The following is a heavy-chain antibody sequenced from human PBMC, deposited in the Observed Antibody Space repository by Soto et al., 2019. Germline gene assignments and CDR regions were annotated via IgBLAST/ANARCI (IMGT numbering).Heavy chain of an antibody. CDR3: TPRALKYNSEWYEFSD. J-gene: IGHJ4*02. CDR1: SFTFSNVW. CDR2: IKSKLDGETI. D-gene: IGHD6-19*01. Sequence: EGQLGESGGGLVKPGGSLRLSCAASSFTFSNVWMNWVRQSPGKGLEWVGRIKSKLDGETIDYAAPVKGSFTISRDESKNMLYLQMKSLKTEDTCVYYCTPRALKYNSEWYEFSDWGKGTLVTVSS. V-gene: IGHV3-15*07.